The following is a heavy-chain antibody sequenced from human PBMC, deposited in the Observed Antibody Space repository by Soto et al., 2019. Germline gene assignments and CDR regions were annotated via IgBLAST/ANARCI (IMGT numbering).Heavy chain of an antibody. CDR3: AKEIVRLGYYYYGMDV. Sequence: EVQLLESGGGLVQPGGSLRLSCAASGFTFSSYAMSWVRQAPGKGLEWVSAISGSGGSTYYADSVKGRFTISRDNSKNTLYLQMNSLRAEDTAVYYCAKEIVRLGYYYYGMDVWGQGTTVTVSS. V-gene: IGHV3-23*01. CDR2: ISGSGGST. CDR1: GFTFSSYA. J-gene: IGHJ6*02. D-gene: IGHD5-12*01.